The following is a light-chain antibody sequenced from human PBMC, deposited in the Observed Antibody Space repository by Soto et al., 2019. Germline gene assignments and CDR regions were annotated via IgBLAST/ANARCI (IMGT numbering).Light chain of an antibody. V-gene: IGKV1-5*01. CDR1: QTIRTW. CDR3: QQYTNTNNPWM. Sequence: GDRVTITCRASQTIRTWMAWYQQKPGKAPKLLVYDASTLQSGVASRFSGSGSGTEFTLIISGLQPDDSATYCCQQYTNTNNPWMFGQGTKVDIK. J-gene: IGKJ1*01. CDR2: DAS.